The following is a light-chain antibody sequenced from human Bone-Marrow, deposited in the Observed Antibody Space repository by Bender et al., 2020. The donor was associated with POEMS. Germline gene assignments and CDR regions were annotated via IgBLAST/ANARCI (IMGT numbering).Light chain of an antibody. CDR3: QVWDTSTDHYV. CDR1: NIGSKT. CDR2: DDS. V-gene: IGLV3-21*03. J-gene: IGLJ1*01. Sequence: SYVLTQPPSVSVAPGKTATITCGSSNIGSKTVHWYQQKPGQAPVLVVYDDSGRPSGIPERFSGPNSGNTAALTISRFEAGDEADYYCQVWDTSTDHYVFGTGTKVTVL.